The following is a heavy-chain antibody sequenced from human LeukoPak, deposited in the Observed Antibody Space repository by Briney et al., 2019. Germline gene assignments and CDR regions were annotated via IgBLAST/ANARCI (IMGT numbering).Heavy chain of an antibody. CDR1: GFTFSSYG. CDR3: ARDGDIVVVPAANGGVDY. D-gene: IGHD2-2*01. V-gene: IGHV3-33*01. J-gene: IGHJ4*02. CDR2: IWYDGSNK. Sequence: GGSLRLSCAASGFTFSSYGMHWVRQAPGKGLEWVAVIWYDGSNKYYADSVKGRFTIPRDNSKNTLYLQMNSLRAEDTAVYYCARDGDIVVVPAANGGVDYWGQGTLVTVSS.